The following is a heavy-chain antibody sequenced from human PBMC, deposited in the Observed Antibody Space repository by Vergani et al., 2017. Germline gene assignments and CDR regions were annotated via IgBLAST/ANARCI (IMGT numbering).Heavy chain of an antibody. V-gene: IGHV3-53*01. CDR2: IYSGGST. Sequence: VQLVESGGGVVQPGGSLRLSCAASGFTVSSNYMSWVRQAPGKGLEWVSVIYSGGSTYYADSVKGRFTISRDNSKNTLYLQMNSLRAEDTAVYYCAREIAAAGLPYYGMDVWGQGTTVTVSS. D-gene: IGHD6-13*01. CDR3: AREIAAAGLPYYGMDV. J-gene: IGHJ6*02. CDR1: GFTVSSNY.